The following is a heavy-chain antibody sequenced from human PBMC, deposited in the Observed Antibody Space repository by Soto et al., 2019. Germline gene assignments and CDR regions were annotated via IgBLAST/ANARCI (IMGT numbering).Heavy chain of an antibody. D-gene: IGHD1-1*01. J-gene: IGHJ4*02. V-gene: IGHV4-34*01. Sequence: QVQLQQWGAGLLKPSETLSLTCAVYGGSFSGYYWTWIRQPPGTGLEWIGEINHSGSTNYNPSLKXPXPXSIXTSKNQSSLKLTSVTAADTAVYYCARDKITGLFDYWGQGTLVTVSS. CDR3: ARDKITGLFDY. CDR2: INHSGST. CDR1: GGSFSGYY.